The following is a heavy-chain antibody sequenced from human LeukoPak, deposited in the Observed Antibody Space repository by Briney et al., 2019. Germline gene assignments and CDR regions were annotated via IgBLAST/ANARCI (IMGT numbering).Heavy chain of an antibody. CDR1: GYTFTVYY. D-gene: IGHD3-10*01. CDR2: INPNSGGT. Sequence: ASVKVSCKASGYTFTVYYMHWVRQAPGQGLEWMGWINPNSGGTNYAQKFQGWVTMTRDTSISTAYMELSRLRSDDTAVYYCARDPGGSGSYLYYFDYWGQGTLVTVSS. V-gene: IGHV1-2*04. J-gene: IGHJ4*02. CDR3: ARDPGGSGSYLYYFDY.